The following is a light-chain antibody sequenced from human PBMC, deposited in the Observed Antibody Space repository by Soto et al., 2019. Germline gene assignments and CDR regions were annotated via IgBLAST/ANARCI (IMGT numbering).Light chain of an antibody. J-gene: IGKJ4*01. CDR3: QQTRSYPST. V-gene: IGKV3-15*01. Sequence: IVITHAPATLSVSPSPRASGSCRASQSVSTTVAWYHQTPGQAASLLVYGASTRATGIPARFSGSGAGTDFTLTISSLQAEDFAPYYCQQTRSYPSTFGGGTKVDI. CDR1: QSVSTT. CDR2: GAS.